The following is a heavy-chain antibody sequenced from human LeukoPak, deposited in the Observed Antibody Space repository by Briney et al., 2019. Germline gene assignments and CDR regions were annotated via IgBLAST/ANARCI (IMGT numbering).Heavy chain of an antibody. J-gene: IGHJ3*02. CDR3: ARHDSSGPYNAFDI. V-gene: IGHV4-39*01. CDR2: IYYSGST. CDR1: GDSISSSSYY. D-gene: IGHD3-22*01. Sequence: SETLSLTCTVSGDSISSSSYYWGWIRQPPGKGLEWIGSIYYSGSTYYNPSLKSRVTISVDTSKNQFSLKLSSVTAADTAVYYCARHDSSGPYNAFDIWGQGTMVIVSS.